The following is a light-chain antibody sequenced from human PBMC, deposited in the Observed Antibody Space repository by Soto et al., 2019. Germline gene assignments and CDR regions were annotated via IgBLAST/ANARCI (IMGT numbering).Light chain of an antibody. CDR1: QSVNSNY. Sequence: EIVLTQSPGTLSLSPGERATLSCRASQSVNSNYLAWYQQKAGQAPRLLIYGASSRATGIPDRFSGSGSGTDFTLTIGILEPEDFAVYYCQQYGSSFTFGPGTKVDIK. J-gene: IGKJ3*01. CDR2: GAS. V-gene: IGKV3-20*01. CDR3: QQYGSSFT.